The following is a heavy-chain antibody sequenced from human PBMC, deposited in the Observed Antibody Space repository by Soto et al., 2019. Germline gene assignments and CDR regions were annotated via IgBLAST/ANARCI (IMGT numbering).Heavy chain of an antibody. V-gene: IGHV4-31*03. Sequence: SETLSLTCTVSGGSISSGGYYWSWIRQHPGKGLEWIGYIYYSGSTYYNPSLKSRVTISVDTSKNQFSLKLSSVTAADTAVYYCARKSSSPGAAAPYYFDYWGQGTLVTVSS. CDR2: IYYSGST. J-gene: IGHJ4*02. CDR3: ARKSSSPGAAAPYYFDY. CDR1: GGSISSGGYY. D-gene: IGHD1-26*01.